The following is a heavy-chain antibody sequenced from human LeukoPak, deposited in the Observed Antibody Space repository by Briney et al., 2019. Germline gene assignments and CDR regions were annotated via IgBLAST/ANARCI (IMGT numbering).Heavy chain of an antibody. CDR2: ISAGAGST. J-gene: IGHJ4*02. V-gene: IGHV3-23*01. Sequence: GGSLRLSCAASGFTFSGYAMTWVRQAPGKGLEWVSGISAGAGSTYYADSVRGRFTISRDNSRNTVYLQMNSLRAEDTAVYYCAKDDRWLQFCCWGQGTLVTVSA. CDR1: GFTFSGYA. D-gene: IGHD5-24*01. CDR3: AKDDRWLQFCC.